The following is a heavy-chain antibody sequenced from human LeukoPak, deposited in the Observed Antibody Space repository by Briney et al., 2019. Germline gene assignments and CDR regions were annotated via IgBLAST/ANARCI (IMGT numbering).Heavy chain of an antibody. Sequence: PSETLSLTCTVSGGSISSSSYYWGWIRQPPGKGLEWIVSIYYSGSTYYNPSLKSRVTISVDTSKNQFSLKLSSVPAADTAVYYCARHPYSSAAEWFDPWGQGTLVTVSS. CDR1: GGSISSSSYY. V-gene: IGHV4-39*01. CDR3: ARHPYSSAAEWFDP. J-gene: IGHJ5*02. D-gene: IGHD6-25*01. CDR2: IYYSGST.